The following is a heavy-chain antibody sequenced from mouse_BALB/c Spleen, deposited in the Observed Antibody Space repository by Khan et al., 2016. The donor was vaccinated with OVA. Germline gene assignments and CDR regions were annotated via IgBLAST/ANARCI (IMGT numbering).Heavy chain of an antibody. CDR3: ARRTTEYALDY. J-gene: IGHJ4*01. D-gene: IGHD2-14*01. V-gene: IGHV1-4*01. CDR1: GYTFTSHT. Sequence: VQLQESGAELARPGASVKMSCKASGYTFTSHTMHWVKQRPGQGLEWIGYINPRSDYTQYNQKFNDKATLTADISSSTAYMQLSSLTSEDSAVYYCARRTTEYALDYWVQGTSVTVSS. CDR2: INPRSDYT.